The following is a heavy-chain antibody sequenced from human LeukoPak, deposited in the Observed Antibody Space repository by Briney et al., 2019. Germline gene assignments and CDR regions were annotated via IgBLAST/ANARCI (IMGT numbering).Heavy chain of an antibody. V-gene: IGHV4-39*07. CDR3: ARMYDWSGAWFDP. Sequence: SETLSLTCTVSGGSISSSTYYWGWIRQPPGKGLEWIGSIYSSGSTFYNPSLKSRVTISVDTSKNQFSLKLSSVTAADTAVYYCARMYDWSGAWFDPWGQGTLVTVSS. J-gene: IGHJ5*02. CDR2: IYSSGST. D-gene: IGHD1-1*01. CDR1: GGSISSSTYY.